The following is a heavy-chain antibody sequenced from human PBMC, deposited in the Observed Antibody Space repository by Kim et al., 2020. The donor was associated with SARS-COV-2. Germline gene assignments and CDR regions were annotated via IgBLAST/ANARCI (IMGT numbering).Heavy chain of an antibody. CDR3: ARLTNTRGRITMVRGALLDY. J-gene: IGHJ4*02. D-gene: IGHD3-10*01. Sequence: ASVKVSCKASGYTFTSYDINWVRQATGQGLEWMGWMNPNSGNTGYAQKFQGRVTMTRNTSISTAYMELSSLRSEDTAVYYCARLTNTRGRITMVRGALLDYGGQGTLVTVFS. CDR2: MNPNSGNT. V-gene: IGHV1-8*01. CDR1: GYTFTSYD.